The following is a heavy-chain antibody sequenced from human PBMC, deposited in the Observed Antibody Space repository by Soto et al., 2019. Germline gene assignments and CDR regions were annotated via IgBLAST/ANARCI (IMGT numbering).Heavy chain of an antibody. Sequence: SVKVSCKASGYTFTSYGISWVRQAPGQGLEWMGRIIPILGIANYAQKFQGRVTITADKSTSTAYMELSSLRSEDTAVYYCARESLYYYGSGSPFDYWGQGTLVTVSS. D-gene: IGHD3-10*01. CDR1: GYTFTSYG. J-gene: IGHJ4*02. CDR3: ARESLYYYGSGSPFDY. V-gene: IGHV1-69*04. CDR2: IIPILGIA.